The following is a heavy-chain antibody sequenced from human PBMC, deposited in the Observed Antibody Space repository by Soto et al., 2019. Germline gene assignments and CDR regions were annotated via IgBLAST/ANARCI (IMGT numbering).Heavy chain of an antibody. Sequence: GGSLRLSCAGSGFTFSSYWMSWVRQAPGKGLEWVANIKHDGSEKYYVDSVKGRFTISRDNPKNSLYLQMDSLRAEDTAMYYCARPPTYYDFWRGDKILPHGGQGTLVTVSS. CDR3: ARPPTYYDFWRGDKILPH. J-gene: IGHJ1*01. CDR1: GFTFSSYW. CDR2: IKHDGSEK. D-gene: IGHD3-3*01. V-gene: IGHV3-7*01.